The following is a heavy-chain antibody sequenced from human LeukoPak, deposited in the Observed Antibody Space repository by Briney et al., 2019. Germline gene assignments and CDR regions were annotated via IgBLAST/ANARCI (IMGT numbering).Heavy chain of an antibody. CDR1: GYTFTGYY. CDR2: INPNSGGT. Sequence: ASVKVSCKASGYTFTGYYMHWVRQAPGQGLEWMGWINPNSGGTNYAQKFQGWVTMTRDTSISTAYMELSRLRSDDTAVYYCARSRCSSTSCPSYYFDYWGQGTLVTVSS. J-gene: IGHJ4*02. V-gene: IGHV1-2*04. CDR3: ARSRCSSTSCPSYYFDY. D-gene: IGHD2-2*01.